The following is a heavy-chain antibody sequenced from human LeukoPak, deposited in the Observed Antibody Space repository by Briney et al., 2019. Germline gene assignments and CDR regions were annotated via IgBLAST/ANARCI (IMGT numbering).Heavy chain of an antibody. J-gene: IGHJ3*02. V-gene: IGHV3-30*02. CDR3: AKDLQYAFDI. Sequence: PGGSLRLSCAASGFTFSSYGMHWVRQAPGKGLEWVAFIRYDGSNKYYADSVKGRFTISRDNSKNTLYLQMNSLSAEDTAVYYCAKDLQYAFDIWGQGTMVTVSS. CDR1: GFTFSSYG. CDR2: IRYDGSNK.